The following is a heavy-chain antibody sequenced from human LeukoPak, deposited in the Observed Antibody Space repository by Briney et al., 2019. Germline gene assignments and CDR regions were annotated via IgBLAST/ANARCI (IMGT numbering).Heavy chain of an antibody. Sequence: SQTLSLTCAGDRVSFSGYFWTWIRQPPGKGLEWLGGINHSGSTNYNPSLRSRVTVSLDTSKDQSSLKLTSVTAADTAVYYCALSTIRATTRTMEYWGQGTLVTVSS. J-gene: IGHJ4*02. CDR3: ALSTIRATTRTMEY. CDR1: RVSFSGYF. D-gene: IGHD4/OR15-4a*01. V-gene: IGHV4-34*01. CDR2: INHSGST.